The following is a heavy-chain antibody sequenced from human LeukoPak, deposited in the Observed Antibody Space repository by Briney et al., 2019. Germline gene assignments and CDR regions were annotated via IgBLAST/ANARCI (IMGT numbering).Heavy chain of an antibody. J-gene: IGHJ4*02. V-gene: IGHV4-4*07. CDR2: IYTSGST. Sequence: IGHIYTSGSTNYNPSLKSRVTMSVDTSKNQFSLKLSSVTAADTAVYYCARDSFDFPFDYWGQGTLVTVSS. D-gene: IGHD3-9*01. CDR3: ARDSFDFPFDY.